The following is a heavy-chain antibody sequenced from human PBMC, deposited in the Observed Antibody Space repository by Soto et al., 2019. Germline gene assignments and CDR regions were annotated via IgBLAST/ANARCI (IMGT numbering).Heavy chain of an antibody. Sequence: PGGSLRLSCAASGFTFSGYGMHWVRQAPGEGLEWVAVISYDGSNKYSADSVKDRFTISRDNSKSTLYLQMNSLRAEDTAVYYCVKVTDSSGWYYTLDRGQGILVNLS. V-gene: IGHV3-30*18. D-gene: IGHD6-19*01. CDR3: VKVTDSSGWYYTLD. J-gene: IGHJ4*02. CDR1: GFTFSGYG. CDR2: ISYDGSNK.